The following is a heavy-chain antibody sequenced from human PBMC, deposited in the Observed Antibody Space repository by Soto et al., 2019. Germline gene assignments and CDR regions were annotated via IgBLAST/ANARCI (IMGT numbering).Heavy chain of an antibody. V-gene: IGHV1-2*02. CDR3: ARQWYLLNYFYGMDV. J-gene: IGHJ6*02. CDR1: GYTFTEYY. Sequence: GAAVKVSCKASGYTFTEYYINWVRQVPGQGLQWMGWINPSSGDTNYAERFQDRVTMTRDTSIATVYMELNRLTSDDTAVYFCARQWYLLNYFYGMDVWGQGTTVTVSS. CDR2: INPSSGDT. D-gene: IGHD1-26*01.